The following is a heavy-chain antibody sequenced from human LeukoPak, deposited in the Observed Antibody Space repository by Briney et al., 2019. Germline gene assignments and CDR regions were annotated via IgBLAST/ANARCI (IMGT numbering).Heavy chain of an antibody. J-gene: IGHJ3*02. CDR3: ARGTYYYDSSGYYGAFDI. CDR2: IYYSGST. Sequence: SETLSLICTVSGGSISSYYWSWIRQPPGKGLEWIGYIYYSGSTNYNPSLKSRVTISVDTTKNQFSLKLSSVPAADTAVYYFARGTYYYDSSGYYGAFDIWGQGTMVTVSS. V-gene: IGHV4-59*01. D-gene: IGHD3-22*01. CDR1: GGSISSYY.